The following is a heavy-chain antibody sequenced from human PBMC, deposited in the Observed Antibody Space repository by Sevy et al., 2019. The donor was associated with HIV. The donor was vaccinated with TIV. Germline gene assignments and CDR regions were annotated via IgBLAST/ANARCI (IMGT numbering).Heavy chain of an antibody. CDR3: AKEGTWYGRDYFDY. CDR2: MSGGGGST. D-gene: IGHD6-13*01. CDR1: GFSFSLYA. V-gene: IGHV3-23*01. J-gene: IGHJ4*02. Sequence: GGSLRLSCVASGFSFSLYAMSWVRQAPGKGLEWVSAMSGGGGSTYYADSVKGRFTISRDTSKNRLSLQMTSLRAEDTAVYYCAKEGTWYGRDYFDYWGQGTLVTVSS.